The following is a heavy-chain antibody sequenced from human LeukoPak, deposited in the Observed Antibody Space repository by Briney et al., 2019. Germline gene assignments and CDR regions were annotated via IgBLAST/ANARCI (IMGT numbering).Heavy chain of an antibody. Sequence: SETLSLTCTVSGYSISSGYYWGWIRQPPGNGLEWIGSIYHSGSTYYNPSLKSRVTISVDTSKNQFSLKLSSVTAADTAVYYCARDLGYSYGYYFDYWGQGTLVTVSS. D-gene: IGHD5-18*01. J-gene: IGHJ4*02. CDR1: GYSISSGYY. CDR2: IYHSGST. CDR3: ARDLGYSYGYYFDY. V-gene: IGHV4-38-2*02.